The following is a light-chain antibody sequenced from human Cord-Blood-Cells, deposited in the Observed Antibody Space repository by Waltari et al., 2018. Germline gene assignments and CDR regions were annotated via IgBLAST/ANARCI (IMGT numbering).Light chain of an antibody. CDR2: GAS. CDR1: QSVSSSY. Sequence: EIVLTQSPGTLSLSPGERATLSCRARQSVSSSYLAWYQQKPGQAPRLLLYGASSRPTGIPDRFGGSRSGTDFTVTISRLEPEDFAVYYCQQYGSSLYTFGQGTKLEIK. J-gene: IGKJ2*01. CDR3: QQYGSSLYT. V-gene: IGKV3-20*01.